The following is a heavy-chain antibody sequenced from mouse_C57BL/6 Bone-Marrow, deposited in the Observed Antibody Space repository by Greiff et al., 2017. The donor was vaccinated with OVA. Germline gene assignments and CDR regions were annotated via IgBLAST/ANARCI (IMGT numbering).Heavy chain of an antibody. J-gene: IGHJ4*01. V-gene: IGHV1-55*01. D-gene: IGHD1-1*01. CDR2: INPGSGGT. Sequence: VQLQQSGAELVKPGASVKMSCKASGYTFTSYWITWVKQRPGQGLEWIGVINPGSGGTNYNEKFKGKATLTADKSSSTAYMQLSSLTSEDSAVYFCARCDTTVGQGMDYWGQGTSVTVSS. CDR1: GYTFTSYW. CDR3: ARCDTTVGQGMDY.